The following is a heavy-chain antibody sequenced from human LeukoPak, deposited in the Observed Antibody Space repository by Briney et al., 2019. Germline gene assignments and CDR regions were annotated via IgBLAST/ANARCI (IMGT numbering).Heavy chain of an antibody. D-gene: IGHD3-22*01. Sequence: GGSLRLSCAASGFTFSSYWMGWVHQAPGKRLEWVANMNIDGSEKYYADSAKGRFTISRDNARNSVYLQMNSLRVEDTAVYYCARVSMIGFDPWGQGTLVTVSS. CDR1: GFTFSSYW. J-gene: IGHJ5*02. CDR2: MNIDGSEK. CDR3: ARVSMIGFDP. V-gene: IGHV3-7*03.